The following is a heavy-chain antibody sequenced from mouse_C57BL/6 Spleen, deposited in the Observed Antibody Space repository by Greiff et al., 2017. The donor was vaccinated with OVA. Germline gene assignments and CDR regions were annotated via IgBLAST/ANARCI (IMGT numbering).Heavy chain of an antibody. CDR3: ARTHCLDY. V-gene: IGHV1-69*01. J-gene: IGHJ2*01. CDR1: GYTFTSYW. Sequence: QVQLQQPGAELVMPGASVKLSCKASGYTFTSYWMHWVKQRPGQGLEWIGEIDPSDSYTNSNQKFKGKSTLTVDKSSSTAYMQLSSLTSEDSAVYYCARTHCLDYWGQGTTRTVSS. CDR2: IDPSDSYT.